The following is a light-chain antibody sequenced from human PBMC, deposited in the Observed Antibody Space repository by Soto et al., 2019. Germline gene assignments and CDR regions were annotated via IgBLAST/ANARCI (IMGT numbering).Light chain of an antibody. CDR1: QSVSNY. CDR2: DAS. J-gene: IGKJ1*01. V-gene: IGKV3-11*01. Sequence: EIVLTQSPATLSLSPGDRATLSCRASQSVSNYLAWYQQKPGQAPRLLIYDASNRATGIPARFSGSGSGTDFTLTISSLEPDDFAVYYCQHRSSWWTFGQGTKVEIK. CDR3: QHRSSWWT.